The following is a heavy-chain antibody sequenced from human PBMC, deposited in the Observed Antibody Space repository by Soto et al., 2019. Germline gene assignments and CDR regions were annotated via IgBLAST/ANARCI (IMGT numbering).Heavy chain of an antibody. V-gene: IGHV1-69*13. Sequence: SVKVSCKASGGTFSSYAISWVRQAPGQGLEWMGGIIPIFGTANYAQKFHGRVTFTADESTSTAYMKLSSLRSEDAAVLYCARGVAAAGPNSDFLYLYYGMDVWGQGTTVTVSS. CDR1: GGTFSSYA. CDR3: ARGVAAAGPNSDFLYLYYGMDV. CDR2: IIPIFGTA. D-gene: IGHD6-13*01. J-gene: IGHJ6*02.